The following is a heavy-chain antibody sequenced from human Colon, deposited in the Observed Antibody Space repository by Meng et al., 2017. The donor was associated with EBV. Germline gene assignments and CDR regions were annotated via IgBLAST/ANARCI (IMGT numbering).Heavy chain of an antibody. J-gene: IGHJ4*02. CDR1: GGSISSGDYY. Sequence: VQLPESGPGLVKPSQTLSLTCTVSGGSISSGDYYWSWIRQPPGKGLEWIGYIYYSGSTYYNPSLKSRVTISVDTSKNQFSLKLSSVTAADTAVYYCARDRGGLGAFDYWGQGTLVTVSS. CDR3: ARDRGGLGAFDY. V-gene: IGHV4-30-4*01. CDR2: IYYSGST. D-gene: IGHD5-12*01.